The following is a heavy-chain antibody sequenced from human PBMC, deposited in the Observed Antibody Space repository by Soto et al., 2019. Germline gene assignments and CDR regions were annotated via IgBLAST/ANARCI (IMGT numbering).Heavy chain of an antibody. Sequence: QVQLVQSGAEVKTPGASVKVSCKTSGYTFTDYFIHWVRQAPGQGFEWMGWINPKSRGTNYAQKFQGRVTMTRDTSNSTAYMELRGLTSDDTAVYYCARVTLKAGNWFDPWGQGTLVTVSS. V-gene: IGHV1-2*02. J-gene: IGHJ5*02. CDR3: ARVTLKAGNWFDP. CDR1: GYTFTDYF. CDR2: INPKSRGT.